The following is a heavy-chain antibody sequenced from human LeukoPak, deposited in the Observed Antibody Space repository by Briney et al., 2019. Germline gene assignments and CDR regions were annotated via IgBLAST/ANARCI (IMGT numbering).Heavy chain of an antibody. CDR2: IYDSGST. CDR3: ACLTTADAFDI. J-gene: IGHJ3*02. CDR1: GGSISNYY. D-gene: IGHD3-22*01. V-gene: IGHV4-59*01. Sequence: SETLSLTCTVSGGSISNYYWSWIRQPPGKGLEWIGYIYDSGSTNYSPSLKSRVTISVDSSKNHFSLKLSSVTAADTAVYYCACLTTADAFDIWGPGTMVTVSS.